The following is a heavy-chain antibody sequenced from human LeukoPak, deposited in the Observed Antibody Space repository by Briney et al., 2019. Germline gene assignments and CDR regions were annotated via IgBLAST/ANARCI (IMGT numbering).Heavy chain of an antibody. CDR1: GYSISSGYY. CDR3: ARVRITIFD. V-gene: IGHV4-38-2*02. J-gene: IGHJ4*02. D-gene: IGHD3-3*01. Sequence: SETLSLTCSVSGYSISSGYYWGWIRQPPGKGLEWIGNIYHRGRTDYNPSLKSRVTISVDTSKNQFSLKLSSVTAADTAVYYCARVRITIFDWGQGTLVTVSS. CDR2: IYHRGRT.